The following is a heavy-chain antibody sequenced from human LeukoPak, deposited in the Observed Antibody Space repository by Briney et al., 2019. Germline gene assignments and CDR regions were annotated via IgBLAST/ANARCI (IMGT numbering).Heavy chain of an antibody. CDR2: IGSYEGDT. Sequence: GASVTVSFKATSHISLVRQAPGQGLEWMGWIGSYEGDTYYAQKFQGRVTVTTDTSTNTAYMELRSLRADDTAVYYCARDFWNFYDSSGYYRDFDSWGQGTLVTVSS. J-gene: IGHJ5*01. CDR1: TSH. D-gene: IGHD3-22*01. CDR3: ARDFWNFYDSSGYYRDFDS. V-gene: IGHV1-18*01.